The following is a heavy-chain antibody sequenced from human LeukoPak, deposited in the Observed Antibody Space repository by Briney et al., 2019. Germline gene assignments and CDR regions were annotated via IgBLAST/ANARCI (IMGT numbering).Heavy chain of an antibody. J-gene: IGHJ5*02. CDR2: ISGSGGST. D-gene: IGHD6-13*01. Sequence: PGGSLRLSCAASGFTFSTYAMSWVRQAPGKGLEWVSAISGSGGSTYYADSVKGRFTISRDNSKNTLYLQMNSLRAEDTAVYYCAKDESYSRVNWFDPWGQGTLVTVSS. CDR3: AKDESYSRVNWFDP. V-gene: IGHV3-23*01. CDR1: GFTFSTYA.